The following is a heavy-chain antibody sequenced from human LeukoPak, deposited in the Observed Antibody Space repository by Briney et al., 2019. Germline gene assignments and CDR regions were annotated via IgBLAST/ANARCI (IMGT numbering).Heavy chain of an antibody. CDR1: GDSVSRSDSY. V-gene: IGHV4-39*01. Sequence: SETLSLTCTVFGDSVSRSDSYWDWIRLPPGKGLEWIGTIYYSGRTYYSPSLKSRVTISVDTSNNQFSLNLSSVTAADTAVYYCARGGSRRYDSSGYYRAFDIWGQGTMVTVSS. CDR2: IYYSGRT. D-gene: IGHD3-22*01. J-gene: IGHJ3*02. CDR3: ARGGSRRYDSSGYYRAFDI.